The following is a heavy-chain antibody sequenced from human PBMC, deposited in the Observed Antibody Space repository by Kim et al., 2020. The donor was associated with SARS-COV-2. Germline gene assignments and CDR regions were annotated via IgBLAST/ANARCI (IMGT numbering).Heavy chain of an antibody. V-gene: IGHV4-61*02. J-gene: IGHJ5*02. CDR1: GVSITSNSYY. CDR3: ASSISSGWNWFDP. D-gene: IGHD6-19*01. CDR2: IYTSGST. Sequence: SETLSLTCTVSGVSITSNSYYWGWVRQPAGKGLEWIGRIYTSGSTTYNPYLRSRAAISMDTSKNQFSLRLSSVTAADTAIYYCASSISSGWNWFDPWGQGTLVTVSS.